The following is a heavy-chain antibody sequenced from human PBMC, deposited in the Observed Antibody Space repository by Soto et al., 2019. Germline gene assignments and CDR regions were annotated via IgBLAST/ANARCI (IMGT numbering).Heavy chain of an antibody. J-gene: IGHJ5*02. Sequence: LRLSCAASGFTFSTYWMSWVRQAPGKGLEWVAVISYDGSNKYYADSVKGRFTISRDNSENTLYLQMNSLRGEDTAVYYCAKDRTQPAYYYDNTGLAHWGQGTLVTVSS. CDR1: GFTFSTYW. CDR3: AKDRTQPAYYYDNTGLAH. V-gene: IGHV3-30*18. CDR2: ISYDGSNK. D-gene: IGHD3-22*01.